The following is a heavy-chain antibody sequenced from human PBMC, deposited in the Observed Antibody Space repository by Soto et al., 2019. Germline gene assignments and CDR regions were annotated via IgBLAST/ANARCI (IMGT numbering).Heavy chain of an antibody. CDR1: GASISRYY. V-gene: IGHV4-4*07. J-gene: IGHJ4*02. D-gene: IGHD6-19*01. CDR2: IHITETT. Sequence: SETLSLTCTVSGASISRYYWSWIRQPAGKGLEWIGRIHITETTNYNPSLKSRVTMSVDTSKKQFSLKLNSVTAADTAVYYCARDSPVTWAAAAGTTVSEQWLGTYDSWGQGTLVTVSS. CDR3: ARDSPVTWAAAAGTTVSEQWLGTYDS.